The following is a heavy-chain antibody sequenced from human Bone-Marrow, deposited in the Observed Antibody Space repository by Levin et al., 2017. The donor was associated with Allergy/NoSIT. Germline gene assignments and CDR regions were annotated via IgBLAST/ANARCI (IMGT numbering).Heavy chain of an antibody. J-gene: IGHJ6*02. CDR2: INTYNGDT. Sequence: GASVKVSCETSGYSFSIYGVSWVRQAAGQGLEWMGWINTYNGDTNYAQKFQGRVTMTTDTSTSTAYMELRSLRSDDTAVYYCARSGGRSSWGKMYYYGMDVWGQGTTVTVSS. CDR3: ARSGGRSSWGKMYYYGMDV. V-gene: IGHV1-18*01. D-gene: IGHD6-13*01. CDR1: GYSFSIYG.